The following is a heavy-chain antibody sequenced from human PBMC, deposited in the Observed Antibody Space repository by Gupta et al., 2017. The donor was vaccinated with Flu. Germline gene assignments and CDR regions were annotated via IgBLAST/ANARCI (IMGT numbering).Heavy chain of an antibody. CDR2: IYYTGTT. CDR1: GFSISSAAYY. V-gene: IGHV4-31*03. CDR3: ASQHSSGFVAFDI. D-gene: IGHD6-19*01. Sequence: QVQLQESGPGLVKPSQTLSLTCTVSGFSISSAAYYWTWTRQHPGKGLEWVGYIYYTGTTYYNPSLKSRVTISIDTSKNQFSVKLSSVTAADTAVYYCASQHSSGFVAFDIWGQGTMVTVSS. J-gene: IGHJ3*02.